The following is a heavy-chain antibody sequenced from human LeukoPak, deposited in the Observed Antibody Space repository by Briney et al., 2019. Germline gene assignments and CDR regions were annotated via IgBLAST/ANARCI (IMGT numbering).Heavy chain of an antibody. V-gene: IGHV4-39*01. CDR3: ARVVPAAIGFSRPYYFDY. Sequence: SETLSLTCTVSGGSISSSSYYWGWIRQPPGKGLEWIGSIYYSGSTYYNPSLKSRVTISVDTSKNQFSLKLSSVTAADTAVYYCARVVPAAIGFSRPYYFDYWGQGTLVTVSS. J-gene: IGHJ4*02. CDR2: IYYSGST. D-gene: IGHD2-2*01. CDR1: GGSISSSSYY.